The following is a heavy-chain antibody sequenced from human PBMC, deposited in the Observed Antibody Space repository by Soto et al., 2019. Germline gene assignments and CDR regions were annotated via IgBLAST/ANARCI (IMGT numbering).Heavy chain of an antibody. J-gene: IGHJ4*02. CDR2: INPNSGGT. CDR3: ARGSSSSEVYFDY. CDR1: GYTFTGYY. V-gene: IGHV1-2*04. Sequence: GASVKVSCKASGYTFTGYYMHWVRQAPGQGLEWMGWINPNSGGTNYAQKFQGWVTMTRDTSISTAYTELSRLRSDDTAVYYCARGSSSSEVYFDYWGQGTQVTVSS. D-gene: IGHD6-6*01.